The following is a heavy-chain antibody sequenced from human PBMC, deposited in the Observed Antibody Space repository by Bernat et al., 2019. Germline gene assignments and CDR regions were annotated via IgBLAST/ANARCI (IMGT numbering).Heavy chain of an antibody. D-gene: IGHD2-8*01. Sequence: EVLLVGSGGGLVRPGESLRLSCAASGFTFNTCWMNWVRLTPGKGVEWVANISPDGSEKSYVDSVKGRFTVSRDNAKNSLFLQMNSLRVEDTAVFYCAGWCGYFNYWGQGTQVAVSS. CDR2: ISPDGSEK. CDR3: AGWCGYFNY. V-gene: IGHV3-7*03. J-gene: IGHJ4*02. CDR1: GFTFNTCW.